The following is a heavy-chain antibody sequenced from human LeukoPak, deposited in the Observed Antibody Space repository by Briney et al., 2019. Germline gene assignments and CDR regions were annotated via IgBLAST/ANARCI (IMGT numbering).Heavy chain of an antibody. J-gene: IGHJ4*02. CDR3: ARVRGYYDSSGPRDY. CDR2: ISAYNGNT. Sequence: ASVKVSCKASVYTFTSYGISWARQAPGQGLEWMGWISAYNGNTNYAQKLQGRVTMTTDTSTSTAYMELRSLRSDDTAVYYCARVRGYYDSSGPRDYWGQGTLVTVSS. V-gene: IGHV1-18*01. D-gene: IGHD3-22*01. CDR1: VYTFTSYG.